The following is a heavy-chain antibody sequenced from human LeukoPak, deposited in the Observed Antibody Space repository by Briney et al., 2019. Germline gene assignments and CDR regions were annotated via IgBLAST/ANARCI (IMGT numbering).Heavy chain of an antibody. Sequence: SETLSLTCTVSGGSFGTDSWNWIRQPPGKGLEWIGYIYYSGSTYYNPSLKSRVTISVDTSNNQLSLKLSSVTAADTAVYYCARDRGIGAAAGRLEYWGQGTLVTVSS. D-gene: IGHD6-13*01. CDR3: ARDRGIGAAAGRLEY. CDR2: IYYSGST. CDR1: GGSFGTDS. V-gene: IGHV4-59*12. J-gene: IGHJ4*02.